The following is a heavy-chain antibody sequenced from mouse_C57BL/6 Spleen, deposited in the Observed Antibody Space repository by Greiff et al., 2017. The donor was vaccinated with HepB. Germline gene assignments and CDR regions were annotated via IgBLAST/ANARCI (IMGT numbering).Heavy chain of an antibody. CDR2: IHPSDSDT. Sequence: QVQLQQPGAELVKPGASVKVSCKASGYTFTSYWMHWVKQRPGQGLEWIGRIHPSDSDTNYNQKFKGKATLSVDKSSSTAYMQLSSLTSEDSAVYYCALHSYGSSYEFAYWGQGTLVTVSA. CDR1: GYTFTSYW. D-gene: IGHD1-1*01. V-gene: IGHV1-74*01. CDR3: ALHSYGSSYEFAY. J-gene: IGHJ3*01.